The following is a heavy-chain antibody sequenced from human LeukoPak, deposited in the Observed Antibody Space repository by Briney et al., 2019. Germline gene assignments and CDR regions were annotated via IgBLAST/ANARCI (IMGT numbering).Heavy chain of an antibody. D-gene: IGHD1-26*01. J-gene: IGHJ5*02. Sequence: ASVKVSCKTSGGTFTSYAITWVRQAPGQGLEWMGKIIPNSGTTNYAQKFQGRVTFTADESTSTAYMELSSLRSEDTALYYWARKLRLGGNWFDPWGQGTLVTVSS. CDR1: GGTFTSYA. CDR2: IIPNSGTT. CDR3: ARKLRLGGNWFDP. V-gene: IGHV1-69*13.